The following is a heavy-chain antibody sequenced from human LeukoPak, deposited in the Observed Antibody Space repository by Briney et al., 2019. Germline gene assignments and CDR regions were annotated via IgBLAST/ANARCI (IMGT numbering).Heavy chain of an antibody. CDR3: ARDPIVGDTGGGDY. J-gene: IGHJ4*02. CDR1: GFTFSSYW. CDR2: INGDGSIE. D-gene: IGHD1-26*01. V-gene: IGHV3-7*01. Sequence: GGSLRLSCAASGFTFSSYWMTWVRQPPGKGLEWVSNINGDGSIEDYVHSVRGRFSIFRDNAKDALYLQMNSLRVDDTAIYYCARDPIVGDTGGGDYWGQGTLVTVSS.